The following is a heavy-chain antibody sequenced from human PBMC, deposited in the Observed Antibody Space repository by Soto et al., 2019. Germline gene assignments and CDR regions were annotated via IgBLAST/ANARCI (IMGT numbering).Heavy chain of an antibody. CDR2: IYYSGST. CDR3: ARVPLWLAP. Sequence: SETLSLTCTVSGGYISSSSYYWGWIRQPPGKGLEWIGSIYYSGSTYYNPSLKSRVTISVDTSKNQFSLKLSSVTASDSAVNYCARVPLWLAPWGQGTLVTVSS. V-gene: IGHV4-39*01. J-gene: IGHJ5*02. CDR1: GGYISSSSYY.